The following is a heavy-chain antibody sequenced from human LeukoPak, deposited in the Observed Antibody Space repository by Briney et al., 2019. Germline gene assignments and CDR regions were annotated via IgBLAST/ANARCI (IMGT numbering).Heavy chain of an antibody. CDR2: IYYSWTT. Sequence: SETLSLTCTVSGDSLSSTSHGGGGVRQPPGKGREWIGPIYYSWTTYYNPSLKSRVTISVDTSKNQFSLKLSSVTAADTAVYYCARLLPQGSGYYQYSPYYFDYWGQGTLVTVSS. CDR3: ARLLPQGSGYYQYSPYYFDY. CDR1: GDSLSSTSHG. D-gene: IGHD3-22*01. V-gene: IGHV4-39*01. J-gene: IGHJ4*02.